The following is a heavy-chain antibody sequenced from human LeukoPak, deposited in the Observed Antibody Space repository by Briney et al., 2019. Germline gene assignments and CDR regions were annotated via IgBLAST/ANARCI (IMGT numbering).Heavy chain of an antibody. D-gene: IGHD3-9*01. CDR3: ARCILTGYYPDWFDP. CDR1: GFTFSSYW. V-gene: IGHV3-7*05. J-gene: IGHJ5*02. CDR2: IKQDGSEK. Sequence: GGSLRLSCAASGFTFSSYWMSWVRQAPGKGLEWVANIKQDGSEKYYVDSVKGRFTISRDNAKNSLYLQMNSLRAEDTAVYCCARCILTGYYPDWFDPWGQGTLVTVSS.